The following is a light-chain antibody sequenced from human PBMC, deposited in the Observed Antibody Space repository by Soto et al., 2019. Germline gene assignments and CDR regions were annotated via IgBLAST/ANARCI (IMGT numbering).Light chain of an antibody. J-gene: IGKJ5*01. CDR1: QSVSSSN. CDR2: DAS. Sequence: EIVLTQSPGTLSLSPGERATLSCRASQSVSSSNLVWYQQKPGQAPRLLIYDASNRATGIPARFSGSGSGTDFTLTISSLEPEDFAVYYCQQRSNWPPITFGQGTRLEIK. V-gene: IGKV3-11*01. CDR3: QQRSNWPPIT.